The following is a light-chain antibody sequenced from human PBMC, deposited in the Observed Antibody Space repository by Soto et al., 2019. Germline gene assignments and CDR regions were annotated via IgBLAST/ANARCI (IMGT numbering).Light chain of an antibody. CDR1: SGDIGGYNY. CDR2: DVS. CDR3: SSYTSSATLV. V-gene: IGLV2-14*03. Sequence: QSALTQPASVSGSPGQSITISCTGTSGDIGGYNYVAWYQQHPGKVPKLMINDVSNRPSGISSRFSGSKSGNTASLTISGLQAEDEADYYCSSYTSSATLVFGGGTKLTVL. J-gene: IGLJ3*02.